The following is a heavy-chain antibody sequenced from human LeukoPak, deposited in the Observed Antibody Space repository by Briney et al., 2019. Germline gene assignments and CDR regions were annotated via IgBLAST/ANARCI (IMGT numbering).Heavy chain of an antibody. CDR3: AKDRRGYSYGYDFDY. J-gene: IGHJ4*02. V-gene: IGHV3-23*01. CDR2: ISGSGGST. D-gene: IGHD5-18*01. CDR1: GFTFSSYA. Sequence: GGSLRLSCAASGFTFSSYAESWVRQAPGKGLEWVSAISGSGGSTYYADSVKGRFTISRDNSKNTLYLQMNSLRAEDTAVYYCAKDRRGYSYGYDFDYWGQGTLVTVSS.